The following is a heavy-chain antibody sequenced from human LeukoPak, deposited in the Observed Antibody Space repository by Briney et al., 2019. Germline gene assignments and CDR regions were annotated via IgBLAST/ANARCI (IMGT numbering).Heavy chain of an antibody. V-gene: IGHV1-69*13. CDR2: ITPIFGTA. CDR1: GGTFSNYV. D-gene: IGHD5-18*01. Sequence: ASVKVSCKASGGTFSNYVINWVRQAPGQGLEWMGGITPIFGTANYVQKFQGRVTITADESTSTAYMELSRRRSEDTAIYYCARASSDDTAMATPFAYWGQGTLVTVSS. J-gene: IGHJ4*02. CDR3: ARASSDDTAMATPFAY.